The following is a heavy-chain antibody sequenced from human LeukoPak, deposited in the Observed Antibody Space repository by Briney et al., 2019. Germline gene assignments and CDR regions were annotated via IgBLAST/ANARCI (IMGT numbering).Heavy chain of an antibody. CDR1: GFTFSSYG. CDR3: AKDRGFRCSSTSCYTGPLDY. D-gene: IGHD2-2*02. CDR2: ISYDGSNK. Sequence: GGSPRLSCAASGFTFSSYGMHWVRQAPGKGLEWVAVISYDGSNKYYADSVKGRFTISRDNSKNTLYLQMNSLRAEDTAVYYCAKDRGFRCSSTSCYTGPLDYWGQGTLVTVSS. J-gene: IGHJ4*02. V-gene: IGHV3-30*18.